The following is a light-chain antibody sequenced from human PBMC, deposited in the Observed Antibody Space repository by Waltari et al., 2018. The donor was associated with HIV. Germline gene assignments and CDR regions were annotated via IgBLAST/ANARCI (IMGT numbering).Light chain of an antibody. CDR3: QQYHSSPLT. V-gene: IGKV3-20*01. J-gene: IGKJ4*01. CDR2: GTS. Sequence: IVLTQSPGTLSLSPGERATLSCRASQSVSSSYLAWYQQKPGQAPRLLIYGTSKRATGIPDRFSGSGSGTAFTLTISRLEAEDFAVYYCQQYHSSPLTFGGGTKVDIK. CDR1: QSVSSSY.